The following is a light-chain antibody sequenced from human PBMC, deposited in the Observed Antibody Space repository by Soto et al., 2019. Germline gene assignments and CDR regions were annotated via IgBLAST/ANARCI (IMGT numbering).Light chain of an antibody. CDR2: EGS. Sequence: QLVLTQPASVSGSPGQSITISCTGTSSDVGNYNLVSWYQQHPGKAPKLMIYEGSKRPSGVSNRFSGSKSGNTASLTISGLQAEDEADYYCCSYAGGYTWLFGGGTKVTVL. CDR1: SSDVGNYNL. V-gene: IGLV2-23*01. J-gene: IGLJ3*02. CDR3: CSYAGGYTWL.